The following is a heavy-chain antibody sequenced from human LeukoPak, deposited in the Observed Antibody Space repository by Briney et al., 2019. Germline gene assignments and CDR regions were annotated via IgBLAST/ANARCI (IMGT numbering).Heavy chain of an antibody. D-gene: IGHD2-15*01. CDR2: MSAYNGNT. CDR1: GYTFTAYS. Sequence: GASVKVSCKASGYTFTAYSMHWVRQAPGQGPEWMGWMSAYNGNTIYAQKVKGRVTMTTDTSTSTAYMELRSLKSDDTAVYYCARASYCSDGSSYSDYWCQGTLVTVSS. V-gene: IGHV1-18*04. CDR3: ARASYCSDGSSYSDY. J-gene: IGHJ4*02.